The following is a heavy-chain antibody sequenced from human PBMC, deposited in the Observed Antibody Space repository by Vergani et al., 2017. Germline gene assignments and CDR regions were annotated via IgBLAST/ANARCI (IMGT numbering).Heavy chain of an antibody. CDR3: VREETFYDSVSDYPAGYFDH. D-gene: IGHD3-3*01. CDR2: ISGRSSYV. J-gene: IGHJ4*02. V-gene: IGHV3-21*02. Sequence: EVQVVQSGGGLVKPGGSLRLSCETSGFIFSDYNLNWVRQAPGSGLEWVASISGRSSYVNYAVSVKGRFTISRDNAKNSLFLQMNSLRAEDTAVYYCVREETFYDSVSDYPAGYFDHWGQGALVTVSS. CDR1: GFIFSDYN.